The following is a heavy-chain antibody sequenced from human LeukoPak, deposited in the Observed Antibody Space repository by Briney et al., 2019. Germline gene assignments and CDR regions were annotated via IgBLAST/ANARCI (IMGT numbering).Heavy chain of an antibody. J-gene: IGHJ4*02. CDR3: AKDYDYVWGSYEVTSPFTYYFDY. CDR2: ISYDGSNK. D-gene: IGHD3-16*01. Sequence: GGSLRLSCAASGFTFSSYGMHWVRQAPGKGLEWVAVISYDGSNKYYADSVKGRFTISRDNSKNTLYLQMNSLRAEDTAVYYCAKDYDYVWGSYEVTSPFTYYFDYWGQGTLVTVSS. V-gene: IGHV3-30*18. CDR1: GFTFSSYG.